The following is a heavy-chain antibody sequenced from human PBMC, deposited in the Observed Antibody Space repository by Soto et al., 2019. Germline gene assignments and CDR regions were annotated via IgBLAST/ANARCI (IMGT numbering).Heavy chain of an antibody. CDR3: AKAPKRYSNYHYGMDV. Sequence: GGSLRLSCVASGFTFQDYTMHWVRQAPGKGLEWVSLIAWDGGRTYYADSVKGRFTISRDISKNSLYLQVNSLTTEDTAFYYCAKAPKRYSNYHYGMDVWGQGTTVTVSS. V-gene: IGHV3-43*01. J-gene: IGHJ6*02. D-gene: IGHD4-4*01. CDR1: GFTFQDYT. CDR2: IAWDGGRT.